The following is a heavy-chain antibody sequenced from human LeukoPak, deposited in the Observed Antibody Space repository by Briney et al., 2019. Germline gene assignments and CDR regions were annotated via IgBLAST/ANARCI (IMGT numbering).Heavy chain of an antibody. CDR1: GFTLRSYE. D-gene: IGHD4-23*01. V-gene: IGHV3-48*03. CDR2: ISNSGSTI. J-gene: IGHJ4*02. Sequence: GGSLRLSCAASGFTLRSYEMHWVRQAPGKGLEWVSYISNSGSTIYYADSVKGRSTISRDNTKNSLYLLMNSLRAEDTAVYYCARDDGGSSPFDYWGQGTLVTVSS. CDR3: ARDDGGSSPFDY.